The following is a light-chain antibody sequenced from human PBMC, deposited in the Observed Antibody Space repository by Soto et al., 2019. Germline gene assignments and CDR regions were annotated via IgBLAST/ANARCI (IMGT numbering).Light chain of an antibody. V-gene: IGLV3-21*04. J-gene: IGLJ2*01. CDR1: NIGSES. Sequence: SYELTQPPSVSVAPGKTARITCGGNNIGSESVLWYQQKAGQAPVLLIYYXXXRXXXXXXXXXXSXSGNTATLTISRVEAGDEXDYYCQVWHSSSDQGVFGGGTKLTVL. CDR2: YXX. CDR3: QVWHSSSDQGV.